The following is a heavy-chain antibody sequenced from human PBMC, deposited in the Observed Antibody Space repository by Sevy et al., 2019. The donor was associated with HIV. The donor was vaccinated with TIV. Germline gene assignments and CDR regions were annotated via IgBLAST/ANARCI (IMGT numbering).Heavy chain of an antibody. Sequence: GGSLRLSCAASGFTFSSYGMHWVRQAPGKGLEWVAVIWYDGSNKYYADSVKGRFTIPRDNSKNTLYLQMNSLRAEDTAVYYCARGVYDFWSGYYNGPLYYFDYWGQGTLVTVSS. CDR3: ARGVYDFWSGYYNGPLYYFDY. CDR1: GFTFSSYG. V-gene: IGHV3-33*01. CDR2: IWYDGSNK. J-gene: IGHJ4*02. D-gene: IGHD3-3*01.